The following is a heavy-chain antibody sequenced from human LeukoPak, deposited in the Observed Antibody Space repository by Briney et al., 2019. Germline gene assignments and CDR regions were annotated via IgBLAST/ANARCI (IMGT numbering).Heavy chain of an antibody. CDR1: GFTFDDHA. CDR3: AKDRYCTGGRCWPQKYGMDV. V-gene: IGHV3-9*01. J-gene: IGHJ6*02. CDR2: ISWNSGSI. D-gene: IGHD2-15*01. Sequence: GRSLGLSCEASGFTFDDHAMHWVRQAPGKGLEWVSGISWNSGSIDYADSVKGRFTISRDNAKNSLYLQMNSLRPEDTALYYCAKDRYCTGGRCWPQKYGMDVWGQGTTVTVSS.